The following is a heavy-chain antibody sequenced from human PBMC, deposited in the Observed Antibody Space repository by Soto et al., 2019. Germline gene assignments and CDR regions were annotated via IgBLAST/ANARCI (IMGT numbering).Heavy chain of an antibody. CDR3: FGTYSGSSMRFDY. CDR1: GFTFSNAW. V-gene: IGHV3-15*01. D-gene: IGHD5-12*01. J-gene: IGHJ4*02. CDR2: VKSKTDGGTR. Sequence: EVQLVESGGGLVKPGGSLRLSCAASGFTFSNAWIPWVRQAPGKGLEWVGRVKSKTDGGTRDYAAPVKDRFPISRDDAKNTLYLQMNSLKTEDTAVYYCFGTYSGSSMRFDYWGQGTLVTVSS.